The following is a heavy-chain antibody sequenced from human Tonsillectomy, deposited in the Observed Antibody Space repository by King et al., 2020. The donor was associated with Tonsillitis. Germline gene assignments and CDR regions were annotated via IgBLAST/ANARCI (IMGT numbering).Heavy chain of an antibody. CDR2: ISSSNSFI. Sequence: VQLVESGGGLVKPGGSLRLSCAASGFTFSNYSMNWVRQAPGKGLEWVSSISSSNSFIYYADSVKGRFTISSENAKNSLYLQKNSLRAEDTAVFYCARDRRYSGSYTAVNSSHQFDYWGQGTLVTVSS. CDR1: GFTFSNYS. D-gene: IGHD1-26*01. V-gene: IGHV3-21*01. J-gene: IGHJ4*02. CDR3: ARDRRYSGSYTAVNSSHQFDY.